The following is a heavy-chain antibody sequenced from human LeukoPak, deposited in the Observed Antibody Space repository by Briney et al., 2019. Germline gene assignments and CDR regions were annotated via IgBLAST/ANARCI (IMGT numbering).Heavy chain of an antibody. Sequence: GRSLRLSCAASGFTFSSYGMHWVRQAPGKGLEWVAVIWYDGSNKYYADSVKGRFTISRDNSKNTLYLQMSSLRAEDTAVYYCVKSYDFWSGYLGYWGQGTLVTVSS. J-gene: IGHJ4*02. CDR1: GFTFSSYG. CDR3: VKSYDFWSGYLGY. D-gene: IGHD3-3*01. CDR2: IWYDGSNK. V-gene: IGHV3-33*06.